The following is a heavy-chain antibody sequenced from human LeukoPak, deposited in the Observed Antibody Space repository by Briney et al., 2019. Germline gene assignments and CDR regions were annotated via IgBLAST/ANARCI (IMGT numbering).Heavy chain of an antibody. CDR1: GSTFSDYS. CDR2: IKPKTDGETT. CDR3: ITPLPYSAQ. Sequence: PGGSLRLSCEASGSTFSDYSMNWVRQAPGKGLEWVGRIKPKTDGETTEYAAPVKDRFSISRDDSKSMMYLQMNSLKTEDTAVYYCITPLPYSAQGGQGTLVTVSS. D-gene: IGHD2-21*01. J-gene: IGHJ4*02. V-gene: IGHV3-15*07.